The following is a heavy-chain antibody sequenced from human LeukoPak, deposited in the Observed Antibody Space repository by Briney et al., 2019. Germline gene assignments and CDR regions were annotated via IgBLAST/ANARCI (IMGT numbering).Heavy chain of an antibody. Sequence: ASVKVSCKASGYTFTGYYMHWVRQAPGQGLEWMGWINPNSGGTNYAQKFQGRVTMTRDTSISTAYTELSRVRSGDTAVYYCARVASYYDSSGYSDWGQGTLVTVSS. J-gene: IGHJ4*02. D-gene: IGHD3-22*01. CDR3: ARVASYYDSSGYSD. V-gene: IGHV1-2*02. CDR1: GYTFTGYY. CDR2: INPNSGGT.